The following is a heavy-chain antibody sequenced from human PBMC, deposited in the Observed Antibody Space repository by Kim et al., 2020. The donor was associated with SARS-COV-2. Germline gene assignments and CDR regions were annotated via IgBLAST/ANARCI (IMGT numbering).Heavy chain of an antibody. J-gene: IGHJ6*02. CDR1: GFAFTRYN. CDR3: TIGGHMDV. Sequence: ASVKVSCKASGFAFTRYNIDWVRQAPGQRLEWMGRINAGNGDTQSSQNFQGRLTITRGTSASTAYMELSSLRSEDTAVYYCTIGGHMDVWGQGTTVTVSS. V-gene: IGHV1-3*01. CDR2: INAGNGDT.